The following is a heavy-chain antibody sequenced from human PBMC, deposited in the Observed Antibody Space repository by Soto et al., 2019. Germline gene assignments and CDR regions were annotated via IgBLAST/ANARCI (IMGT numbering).Heavy chain of an antibody. CDR3: ARGAPYSSSWYYFDY. CDR2: IYYSGST. V-gene: IGHV4-30-4*01. D-gene: IGHD6-13*01. Sequence: PSETLSLTCTVSGGSISSGDYYWSWIRQPPGKGLEWIGYIYYSGSTYYNPSLKSRVTISVDTSKNQFSLKLSSVTAADTAVYYCARGAPYSSSWYYFDYWGQGTMVTVYS. CDR1: GGSISSGDYY. J-gene: IGHJ4*02.